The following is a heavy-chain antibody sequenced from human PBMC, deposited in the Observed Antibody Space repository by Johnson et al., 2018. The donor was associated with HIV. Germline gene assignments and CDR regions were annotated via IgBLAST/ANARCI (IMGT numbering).Heavy chain of an antibody. CDR1: AFTSSSYS. CDR3: ASKAAGTMHAFDI. D-gene: IGHD6-13*01. CDR2: ISYGGNNK. V-gene: IGHV3-30-3*01. J-gene: IGHJ3*02. Sequence: QVQLVESGGGVVQPGRSLRLSCAASAFTSSSYSMHWVRQAPGKGLEWVAVISYGGNNKYYADSVKGRFTISRDNSKNTLYLQMARLRAEDTAVYYCASKAAGTMHAFDIWGQGTMVTVSS.